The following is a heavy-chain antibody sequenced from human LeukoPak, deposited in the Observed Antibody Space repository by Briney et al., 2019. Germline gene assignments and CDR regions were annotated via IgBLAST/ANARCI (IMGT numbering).Heavy chain of an antibody. Sequence: SETLSLTCAVSGYSISSGSYWGWIRQPPGKGLEWIGNMFHSGDTYHNPSLKCRVTISADTSKNQFSLKLTSVTAADTAVYYCAKVGAYGDYARHDYWGQGTLVTVSS. CDR3: AKVGAYGDYARHDY. CDR1: GYSISSGSY. D-gene: IGHD4-17*01. CDR2: MFHSGDT. J-gene: IGHJ4*02. V-gene: IGHV4-38-2*01.